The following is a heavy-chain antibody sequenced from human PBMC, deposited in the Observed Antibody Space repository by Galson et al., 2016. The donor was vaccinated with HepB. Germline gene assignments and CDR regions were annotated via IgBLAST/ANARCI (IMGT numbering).Heavy chain of an antibody. CDR3: ARIGSNGYYGKYYFDF. D-gene: IGHD3-22*01. CDR2: IDPSDSYT. CDR1: GYSFTSYW. J-gene: IGHJ4*02. V-gene: IGHV5-10-1*01. Sequence: QSGAEVKKPGESLRISCKASGYSFTSYWISWVRQMPGKGLEWMGRIDPSDSYTNYSPSFRGHVTTPTDNPINTAHLQWSNLKASDTAIYYCARIGSNGYYGKYYFDFWGQGTLVTVSP.